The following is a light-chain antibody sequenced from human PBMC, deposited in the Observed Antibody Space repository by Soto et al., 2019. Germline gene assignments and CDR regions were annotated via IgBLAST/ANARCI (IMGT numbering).Light chain of an antibody. CDR2: DAS. J-gene: IGKJ1*01. Sequence: EIVLTQSPGTLSLSPGERATLFCRASQTITNNYLAWYQQKPGQAPRLLIYDASRRATGIPDRFSGSRSGSDFTLTISRLEPEDFAVYFCQQCSFSPRTFGQGTKVEIK. CDR3: QQCSFSPRT. V-gene: IGKV3-20*01. CDR1: QTITNNY.